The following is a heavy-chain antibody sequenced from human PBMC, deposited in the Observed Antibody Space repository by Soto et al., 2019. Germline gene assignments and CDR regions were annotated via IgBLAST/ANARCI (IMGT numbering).Heavy chain of an antibody. V-gene: IGHV3-30-3*01. CDR1: GFTFSSYA. D-gene: IGHD3-10*01. Sequence: QVQLVESGGGVVQPGRSLRLSCAASGFTFSSYAMHWVRQAPGKGLEWVAVISYDGSNKYYADSVKGRFTISRDNSKNTLYLQMNSLRAEDTAVYYCAWTPGFRRRGGLGPKDVWGQGTTVTVSS. CDR2: ISYDGSNK. J-gene: IGHJ6*02. CDR3: AWTPGFRRRGGLGPKDV.